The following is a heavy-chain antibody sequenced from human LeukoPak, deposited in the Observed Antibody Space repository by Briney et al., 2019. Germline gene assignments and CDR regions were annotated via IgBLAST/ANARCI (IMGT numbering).Heavy chain of an antibody. CDR3: ARSLIPGRWHFDL. J-gene: IGHJ2*01. V-gene: IGHV3-30*04. CDR2: ISTDGSYK. D-gene: IGHD3-16*01. Sequence: GKSLRLSCAVSGFTFSSFPFHWVRQAPGKGLEWVAAISTDGSYKYHGDSVKGRFTISRDNPMNTLYLQMNGLRPDDTAVYYCARSLIPGRWHFDLWGRGTLVTDSS. CDR1: GFTFSSFP.